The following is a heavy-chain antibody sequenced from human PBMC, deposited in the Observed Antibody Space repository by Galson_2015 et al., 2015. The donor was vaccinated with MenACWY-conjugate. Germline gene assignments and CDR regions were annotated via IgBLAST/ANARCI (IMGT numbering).Heavy chain of an antibody. CDR2: ISFDGSTT. V-gene: IGHV3-74*01. CDR3: ARGWWGSSADY. Sequence: SLRLSCAASGFAFSGYWMHWVRQAPGKGLVWVSHISFDGSTTNYADSVKGRFTISRDNAKNTLYLQMNSLRAEDTAVYYCARGWWGSSADYWGQGTLVTVSS. CDR1: GFAFSGYW. J-gene: IGHJ4*02. D-gene: IGHD2-21*01.